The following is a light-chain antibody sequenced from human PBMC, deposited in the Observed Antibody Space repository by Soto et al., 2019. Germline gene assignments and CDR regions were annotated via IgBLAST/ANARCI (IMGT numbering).Light chain of an antibody. J-gene: IGLJ2*01. CDR3: QTWGTAYVL. Sequence: QPVLTQSPSASASLGASVKLTCTLSSGHSSYAIAWHQQQPEKGPRYLMKVNSDGSHSKGDGIPDRFSGSSSGAERYFTIASRRSEDEADYYCQTWGTAYVLFGGGTKLTVL. V-gene: IGLV4-69*01. CDR2: VNSDGSH. CDR1: SGHSSYA.